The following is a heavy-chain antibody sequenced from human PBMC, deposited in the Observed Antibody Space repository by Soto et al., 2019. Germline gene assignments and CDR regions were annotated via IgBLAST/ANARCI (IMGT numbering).Heavy chain of an antibody. CDR1: GYTFSDYY. CDR3: AREPATAKPEGVDF. CDR2: INPNSGGT. D-gene: IGHD2-21*02. J-gene: IGHJ4*02. V-gene: IGHV1-2*02. Sequence: QVQLVQSGAEVRKPGASVKVSCKVSGYTFSDYYIHWVRQAPGQGLEWMGWINPNSGGTKYAPKFQGGVTMTGDTSITTAYMELSRLRSGDTAVYYCAREPATAKPEGVDFWGQGTLVTVSS.